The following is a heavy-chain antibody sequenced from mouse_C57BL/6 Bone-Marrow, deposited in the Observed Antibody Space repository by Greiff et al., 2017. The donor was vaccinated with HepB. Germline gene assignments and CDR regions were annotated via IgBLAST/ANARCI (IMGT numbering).Heavy chain of an antibody. Sequence: QVQLQQPGAELVRPGSSVKLSCKASGYTFTSYWMHWVKQRPIQGLEWIGNIDPSDSETHYNQKFKDKATLTVDKSSSTAYMQLSSLTSEDSAVYYCARDDGIYYDYDDRFAYWGQGTLVTVSA. V-gene: IGHV1-52*01. CDR3: ARDDGIYYDYDDRFAY. CDR1: GYTFTSYW. D-gene: IGHD2-4*01. J-gene: IGHJ3*01. CDR2: IDPSDSET.